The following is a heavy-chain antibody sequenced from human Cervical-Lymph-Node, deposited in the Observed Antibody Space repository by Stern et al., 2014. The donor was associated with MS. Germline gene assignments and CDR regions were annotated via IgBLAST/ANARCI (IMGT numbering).Heavy chain of an antibody. Sequence: MQLVESGTEVKKPGASVLVSCKASGYTFTTYGITWVRQAPGQGLEWMGWISADGGNTKYAQKFQDRVTMTRDTTTGTAYMEVRSLRSEDTAVYYCARDKMHAFDYWGQGTQVTVPS. V-gene: IGHV1-18*01. CDR2: ISADGGNT. CDR3: ARDKMHAFDY. J-gene: IGHJ4*02. CDR1: GYTFTTYG. D-gene: IGHD2-8*01.